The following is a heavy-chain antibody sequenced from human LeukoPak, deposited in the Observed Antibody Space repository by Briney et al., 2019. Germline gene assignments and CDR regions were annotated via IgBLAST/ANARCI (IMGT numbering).Heavy chain of an antibody. V-gene: IGHV4-30-2*01. CDR1: GVSISSGGYY. CDR2: IYHSGST. CDR3: ARTPWFGELNYYFDY. D-gene: IGHD3-10*01. J-gene: IGHJ4*02. Sequence: SETLSLTCTVSGVSISSGGYYWSWIRQPPGKGLEWIGYIYHSGSTYYNPSLKSRVTISVDRSKNQFSLKLSSVTAADTAVYYCARTPWFGELNYYFDYWGQGTLVTVSS.